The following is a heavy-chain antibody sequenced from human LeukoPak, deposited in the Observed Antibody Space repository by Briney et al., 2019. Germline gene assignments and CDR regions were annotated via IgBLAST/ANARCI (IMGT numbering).Heavy chain of an antibody. Sequence: GGSLRLSCAASGFTFSSYWMYWVRQAPGKGLVWVSRINSDGSSASYADSVKGRFTISRDNAKNTLFLQMNSLRAEDTAVYYCARHLTYGGWNSWGQGTLVTVSS. CDR1: GFTFSSYW. J-gene: IGHJ4*02. CDR2: INSDGSSA. D-gene: IGHD4-23*01. V-gene: IGHV3-74*01. CDR3: ARHLTYGGWNS.